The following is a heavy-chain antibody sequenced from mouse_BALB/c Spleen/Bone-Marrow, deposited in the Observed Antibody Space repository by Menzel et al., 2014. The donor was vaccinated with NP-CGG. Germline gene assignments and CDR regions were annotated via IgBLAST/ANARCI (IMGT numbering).Heavy chain of an antibody. V-gene: IGHV1-77*01. CDR1: GYTFTDYY. J-gene: IGHJ3*01. CDR3: AREEVRRLAWFAY. CDR2: IYPGSGNT. Sequence: QVQLQQSGAELARPGASVKLSCKASGYTFTDYYMNWVKQRTGQGLEWIGEIYPGSGNTYYNEKFRSKATLTADKSSSTVYMQLSSLTSEDSAVYFCAREEVRRLAWFAYWGQGTLVTVSA.